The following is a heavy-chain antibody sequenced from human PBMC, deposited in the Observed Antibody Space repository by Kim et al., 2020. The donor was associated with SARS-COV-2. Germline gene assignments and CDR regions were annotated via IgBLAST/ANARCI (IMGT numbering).Heavy chain of an antibody. D-gene: IGHD3-22*01. Sequence: GASLKISCKGSGYSFTSYWIGWVRQMPGKGLEWMGIIYPGDSDTRYSPSFQGQVTISADKSISTAYLQWSSLKASDTAMYYCARRLFSAGYYYDSSGYPDFFDYWGQGTLVTVSS. CDR2: IYPGDSDT. CDR1: GYSFTSYW. CDR3: ARRLFSAGYYYDSSGYPDFFDY. J-gene: IGHJ4*02. V-gene: IGHV5-51*01.